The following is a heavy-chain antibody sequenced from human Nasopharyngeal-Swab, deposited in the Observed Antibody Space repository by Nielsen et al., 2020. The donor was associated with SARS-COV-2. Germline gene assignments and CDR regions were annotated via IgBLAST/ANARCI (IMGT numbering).Heavy chain of an antibody. V-gene: IGHV4-39*01. J-gene: IGHJ5*02. CDR3: ARGPDYDFWSGYSQYNWFDP. CDR2: INYGGRT. Sequence: PETLSLTCAVSGDSISSTNFYCGWVRQPPGKGLEWIGNINYGGRTYYNPSLKSRVTISVDTSKNQFSLKMNSVTAADTAVYYCARGPDYDFWSGYSQYNWFDPWGQGTLVTVSS. D-gene: IGHD3-3*01. CDR1: GDSISSTNFY.